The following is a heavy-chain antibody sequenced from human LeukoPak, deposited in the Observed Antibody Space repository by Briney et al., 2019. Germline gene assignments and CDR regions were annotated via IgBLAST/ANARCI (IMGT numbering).Heavy chain of an antibody. J-gene: IGHJ4*02. V-gene: IGHV3-23*01. CDR3: AKLPGYSSRWYPFDY. D-gene: IGHD6-13*01. CDR2: ISGSGGST. CDR1: GFTFSSYA. Sequence: GGSLRLSCAASGFTFSSYAMSWVRQAPGKGLEWVSAISGSGGSTYYADSVKGRFTISRDNTKNTLYLQMNSLRAEDTDVYYCAKLPGYSSRWYPFDYWGQGTLVTVSS.